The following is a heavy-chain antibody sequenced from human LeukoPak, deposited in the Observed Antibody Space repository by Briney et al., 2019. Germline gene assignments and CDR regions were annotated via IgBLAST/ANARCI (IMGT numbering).Heavy chain of an antibody. D-gene: IGHD3-3*01. CDR2: INPSGGST. CDR3: ARGYDSLVRSYYDFWSGYRNLGYFDY. Sequence: ASVKVSCKPSGYTFTSYYMHWVRQAPGQGLEWMGIINPSGGSTSYAQKFQGRVTMTRDTSTSTVYMELSSLRSEDTAVYYCARGYDSLVRSYYDFWSGYRNLGYFDYWGQGTLVTVSS. V-gene: IGHV1-46*01. CDR1: GYTFTSYY. J-gene: IGHJ4*02.